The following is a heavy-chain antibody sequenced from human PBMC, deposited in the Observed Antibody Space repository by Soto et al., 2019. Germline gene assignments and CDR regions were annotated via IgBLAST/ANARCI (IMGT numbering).Heavy chain of an antibody. CDR3: TTDPLPVMARGGGYFDY. J-gene: IGHJ4*02. D-gene: IGHD3-16*01. Sequence: EVQLVESGGGLVTPGGSLRLSCVASGFTFNNVWMTWVRQAPGKGLEWVGHIQSKTDGGTTDYAAPVKGRFTISRDDSKNTLFLEMSSLKTEDTGVYYCTTDPLPVMARGGGYFDYWGQGTLVTVSS. V-gene: IGHV3-15*01. CDR1: GFTFNNVW. CDR2: IQSKTDGGTT.